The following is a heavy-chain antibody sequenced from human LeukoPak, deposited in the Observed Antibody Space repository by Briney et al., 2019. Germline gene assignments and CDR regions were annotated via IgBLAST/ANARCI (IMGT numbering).Heavy chain of an antibody. Sequence: WASVNVSCKASGYTFTDYYMHWVRQAPGQGLEWMGWINPNSGDTNYAQTFQGRVTMTRDTSISTAYMELSRLRSDDTAVYYCARDPYGSGSRRKIFAYWGQGTLVTVSS. D-gene: IGHD3-10*01. CDR2: INPNSGDT. CDR1: GYTFTDYY. CDR3: ARDPYGSGSRRKIFAY. J-gene: IGHJ4*02. V-gene: IGHV1-2*02.